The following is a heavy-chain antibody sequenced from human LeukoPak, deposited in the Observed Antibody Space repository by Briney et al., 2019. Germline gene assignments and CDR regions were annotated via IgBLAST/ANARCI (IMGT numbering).Heavy chain of an antibody. D-gene: IGHD3-16*01. Sequence: GGSLRLSCAASGFTFSNAWMSWVRQAPGKGLEWVGRIKGKTDGGTTDYAAPVKGRFTISRDDSKNTLYLQMNSLKTEDTAVYYCTTGYDYVWGSYMYYFDYWGQGTLVIVSS. J-gene: IGHJ4*02. CDR3: TTGYDYVWGSYMYYFDY. CDR2: IKGKTDGGTT. CDR1: GFTFSNAW. V-gene: IGHV3-15*01.